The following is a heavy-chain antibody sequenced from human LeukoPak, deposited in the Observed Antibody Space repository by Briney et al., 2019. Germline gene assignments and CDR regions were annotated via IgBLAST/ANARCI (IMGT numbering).Heavy chain of an antibody. J-gene: IGHJ4*02. V-gene: IGHV3-21*01. CDR2: ISSSSSYI. CDR1: GLTFSSYS. D-gene: IGHD1-26*01. Sequence: PGGSLRLSCAASGLTFSSYSMNWVRQAPGKGLEWVSSISSSSSYIYYADSVKGRFTIPRDNAKNSLYLQMNSLRAEDTAVYYCARTHRWSYGDYFDYWGQGTLVTVSS. CDR3: ARTHRWSYGDYFDY.